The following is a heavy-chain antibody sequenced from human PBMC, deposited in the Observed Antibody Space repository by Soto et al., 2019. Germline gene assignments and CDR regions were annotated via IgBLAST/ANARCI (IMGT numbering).Heavy chain of an antibody. J-gene: IGHJ4*02. Sequence: EEQLVESGGGLVQPGGSLRLSCEASGFTFSSYWMSWVRQAPGKGLEWVANIKQDGSDKYYVDSVKGRFTISRDNAKDSLYLQMDSLSAEDTALYYCRRGGSSSGWYRGIDWVQGTLVTVSS. D-gene: IGHD6-19*01. V-gene: IGHV3-7*01. CDR1: GFTFSSYW. CDR3: RRGGSSSGWYRGID. CDR2: IKQDGSDK.